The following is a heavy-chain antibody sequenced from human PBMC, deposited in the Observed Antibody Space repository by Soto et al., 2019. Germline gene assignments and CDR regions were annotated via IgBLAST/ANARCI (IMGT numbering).Heavy chain of an antibody. V-gene: IGHV1-18*01. Sequence: QVQLVQSGAEVKKPGASVTVSCKASGYTFTSYGISWVRQAPGQGLEWMGWISAYNGNTNYAQKLQGRVTMTTDTSTSTAYMELRSLRSDDTAVYYCARSTADCSSTSCQLRQYYYYGMDVWGQGTTVTVSS. J-gene: IGHJ6*02. CDR1: GYTFTSYG. CDR2: ISAYNGNT. CDR3: ARSTADCSSTSCQLRQYYYYGMDV. D-gene: IGHD2-2*01.